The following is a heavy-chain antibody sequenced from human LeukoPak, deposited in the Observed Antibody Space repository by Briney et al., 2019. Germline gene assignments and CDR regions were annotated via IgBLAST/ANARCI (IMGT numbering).Heavy chain of an antibody. J-gene: IGHJ4*02. CDR1: GDSINNYY. CDR2: IYSSGSA. D-gene: IGHD4/OR15-4a*01. CDR3: ERRRVLPPAYYFDN. Sequence: SETLSLTCTVSGDSINNYYWTWIRQPPGKGLEWIGYIYSSGSAIYNPSLRSRVTISLDTSRKQFSLKLTSVTAADTAVYYCERRRVLPPAYYFDNWGQGTLVTVSS. V-gene: IGHV4-59*01.